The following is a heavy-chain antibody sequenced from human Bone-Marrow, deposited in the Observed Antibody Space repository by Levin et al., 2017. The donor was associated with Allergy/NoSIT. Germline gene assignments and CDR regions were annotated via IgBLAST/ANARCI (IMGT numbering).Heavy chain of an antibody. CDR3: AATYYFDTSGYYYGSTFDY. CDR2: IYYTGST. CDR1: GGSISSSSYY. J-gene: IGHJ4*02. D-gene: IGHD3-22*01. V-gene: IGHV4-39*01. Sequence: SQTLSLTCAVSGGSISSSSYYWGWVRQPPGKGLQWIGNIYYTGSTYYNPSLKSRVTISVDTSKNPFSLKLSSVTAADTALYFCAATYYFDTSGYYYGSTFDYWGQGTLVTVSS.